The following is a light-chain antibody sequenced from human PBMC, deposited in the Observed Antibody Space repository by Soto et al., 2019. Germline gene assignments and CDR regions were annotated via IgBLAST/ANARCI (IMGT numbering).Light chain of an antibody. J-gene: IGKJ2*01. Sequence: EIVLTQSPGTLSLSPGERATLSCRASQSISSSYLAWYQQKPGQAPRLLIYAASSRATGIPDRFIGSGSVTDFTLTISRLVPHDFAAYYCHQYGSSSYTFGQGTQLEIK. CDR3: HQYGSSSYT. V-gene: IGKV3-20*01. CDR1: QSISSSY. CDR2: AAS.